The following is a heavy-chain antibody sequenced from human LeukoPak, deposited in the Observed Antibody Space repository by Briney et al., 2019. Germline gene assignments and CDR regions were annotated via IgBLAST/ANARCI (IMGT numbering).Heavy chain of an antibody. CDR3: AKCFRGDSSSWAFDY. Sequence: GGPLRLSCAASGFTFSSYAMSWVRQAPGKGLEWVSAISGSGGSTYYADSVKGRFTISRDNSKNTLYLQMDSLRAEDTAVYYCAKCFRGDSSSWAFDYWGQGTLVTVSS. CDR1: GFTFSSYA. CDR2: ISGSGGST. V-gene: IGHV3-23*01. J-gene: IGHJ4*02. D-gene: IGHD6-13*01.